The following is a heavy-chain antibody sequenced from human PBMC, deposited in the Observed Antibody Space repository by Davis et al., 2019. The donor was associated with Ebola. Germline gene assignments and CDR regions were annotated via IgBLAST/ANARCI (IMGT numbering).Heavy chain of an antibody. CDR3: ARSLYCSGGSCYSGTRDDVFDI. V-gene: IGHV4-61*01. D-gene: IGHD2-15*01. CDR1: GGALGSGTHF. J-gene: IGHJ3*02. CDR2: ISYSGRT. Sequence: MPSETLSLTCTVSGGALGSGTHFWSWIRQPPGKGLELIGYISYSGRTNYNPSLKSRVTISRDTAKNQVSLKLISVTAADTAVYYCARSLYCSGGSCYSGTRDDVFDIWGQGTMVAVSS.